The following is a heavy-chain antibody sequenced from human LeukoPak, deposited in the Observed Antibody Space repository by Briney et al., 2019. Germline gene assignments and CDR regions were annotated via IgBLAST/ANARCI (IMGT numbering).Heavy chain of an antibody. CDR2: INHSGST. Sequence: SETPSLTCAVYGGSFSGYYWSWIRQPPGKGLEWIGEINHSGSTNYNPSLKSRVTISVDTSKNQFSLKLSSVTAADTAVYYCASYDDSSGYYLPNWFDPWGQGTLVTVSS. D-gene: IGHD3-22*01. CDR3: ASYDDSSGYYLPNWFDP. J-gene: IGHJ5*02. CDR1: GGSFSGYY. V-gene: IGHV4-34*01.